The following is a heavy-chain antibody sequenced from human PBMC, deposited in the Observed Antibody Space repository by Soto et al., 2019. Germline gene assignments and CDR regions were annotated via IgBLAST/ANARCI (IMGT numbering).Heavy chain of an antibody. CDR1: SGSISNANYY. V-gene: IGHV4-39*01. J-gene: IGHJ6*02. Sequence: SETLSLTCTVSSGSISNANYYWGWMRQPPGKGLEWIGSMYYSGGTYYNPSLNSRVNISVDTSKNQFSLNLTSVTAADTAVYYCARHNYGMDVWGQGTTVTSP. CDR3: ARHNYGMDV. CDR2: MYYSGGT.